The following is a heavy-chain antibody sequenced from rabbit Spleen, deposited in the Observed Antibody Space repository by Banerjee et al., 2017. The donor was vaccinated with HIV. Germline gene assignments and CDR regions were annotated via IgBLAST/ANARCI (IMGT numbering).Heavy chain of an antibody. D-gene: IGHD4-1*01. V-gene: IGHV1S45*01. CDR3: ARAIVPWLGLTRLDL. J-gene: IGHJ3*01. CDR1: GFSFSNSYY. Sequence: QEQLVESGGGLVKPEGSLTLTCTASGFSFSNSYYMCWVRQAPGKGLEWIACIYTGSSGYSYYATWVNGRFSISSHNAQSTVDLKMTSLTAADPATYFCARAIVPWLGLTRLDLWGPGTLVTVS. CDR2: IYTGSSGYS.